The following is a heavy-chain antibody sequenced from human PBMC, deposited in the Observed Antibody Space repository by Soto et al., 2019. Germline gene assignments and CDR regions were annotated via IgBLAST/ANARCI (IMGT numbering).Heavy chain of an antibody. CDR2: ISGSGGST. Sequence: PGGSLRLSCAASGFTFSSYAMSWVRQAPGKGLEWVSAISGSGGSTYYADSVKGRFTISRDNSKNTLYLQMNSLRAEDTAVYYCAKDIRRWEWLPTYFDYWGQGTLVTDSS. CDR3: AKDIRRWEWLPTYFDY. D-gene: IGHD3-3*01. CDR1: GFTFSSYA. V-gene: IGHV3-23*01. J-gene: IGHJ4*02.